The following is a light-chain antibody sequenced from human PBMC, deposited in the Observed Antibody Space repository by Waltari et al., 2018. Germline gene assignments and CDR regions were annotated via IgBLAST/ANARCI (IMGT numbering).Light chain of an antibody. CDR1: QSFSTN. Sequence: EILLTQSPATLSVSPGERATLSCRASQSFSTNLAWYQQKPGQVPRPILYAASTRATGVAARFSGSGSVTEFTLTISSLQSEDFAVYYCQQYHHWPLTFGGGTEVEIK. CDR2: AAS. V-gene: IGKV3-15*01. CDR3: QQYHHWPLT. J-gene: IGKJ4*01.